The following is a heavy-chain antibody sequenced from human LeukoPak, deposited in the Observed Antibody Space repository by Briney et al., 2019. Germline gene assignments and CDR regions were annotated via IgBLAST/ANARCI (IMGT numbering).Heavy chain of an antibody. J-gene: IGHJ4*02. D-gene: IGHD6-19*01. CDR1: SLSICSPF. V-gene: IGHV4-4*07. Sequence: PSETLSLTWTVPSLSICSPFHAFFLSLSAQDPDISLSIYASGTTHYNPSLQSRVTMSLDTSKNQFSLKLNSVTAADTAVYYCARDGPGAVAANYYFDYWGQGTLVTVSS. CDR2: IYASGTT. CDR3: ARDGPGAVAANYYFDY.